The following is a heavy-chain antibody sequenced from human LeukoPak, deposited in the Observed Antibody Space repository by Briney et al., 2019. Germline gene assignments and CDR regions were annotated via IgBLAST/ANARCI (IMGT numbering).Heavy chain of an antibody. V-gene: IGHV1-69*01. Sequence: GSSVKVSCMASGGTFSSYAISWVRQAPGQGLEWMGGIIPIFGTANYAQKFQGRVTITADESTSTAYMELSSLRSEDTAVYYCAREGYGGNAVIFGYWGQGTLVTVSS. CDR3: AREGYGGNAVIFGY. J-gene: IGHJ4*02. D-gene: IGHD4-23*01. CDR1: GGTFSSYA. CDR2: IIPIFGTA.